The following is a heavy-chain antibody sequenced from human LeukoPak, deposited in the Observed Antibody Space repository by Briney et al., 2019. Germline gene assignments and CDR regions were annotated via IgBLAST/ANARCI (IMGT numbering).Heavy chain of an antibody. CDR1: GFTVSSNY. CDR3: ARGGGSGWSNYYYYYGMDV. CDR2: IYSGGST. V-gene: IGHV3-66*01. Sequence: GGSLRLSCAASGFTVSSNYMSWVRQAPGKGLEWVSVIYSGGSTYYADSVKGRFTISRDNSKNTLYLQMNSLRAEDTAVYYCARGGGSGWSNYYYYYGMDVWGQGTTVTVSS. J-gene: IGHJ6*02. D-gene: IGHD6-19*01.